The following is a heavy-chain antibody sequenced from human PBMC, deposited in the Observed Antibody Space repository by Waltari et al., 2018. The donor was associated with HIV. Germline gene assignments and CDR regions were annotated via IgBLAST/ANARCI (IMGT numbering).Heavy chain of an antibody. J-gene: IGHJ6*02. D-gene: IGHD3-9*01. CDR1: VYTLTGYY. CDR2: INPYSGVT. Sequence: QVQLVQSGAEVKKPGASVKVSCTASVYTLTGYYMNWVRQAPGQGLEWMGWINPYSGVTNYAQKFQGRVTMTRDTSISTAYMELSRLRSDDTAVYYCAVEEYYDTLTGPSRGMDVWGQGTTVTVSS. CDR3: AVEEYYDTLTGPSRGMDV. V-gene: IGHV1-2*02.